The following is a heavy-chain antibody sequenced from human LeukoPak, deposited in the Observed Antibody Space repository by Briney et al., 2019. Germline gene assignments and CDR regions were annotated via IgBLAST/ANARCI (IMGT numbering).Heavy chain of an antibody. Sequence: SETLSLTCTVSGGSISSRCYYWGWLPPPPGKGLVWIGNIYYSGNTYHNPPLKSRVTISIHTHKNQLPLTLLSVTAPHADVYYCARHHLSGSYYQSFDYWGQGTLVTVSS. CDR2: IYYSGNT. CDR3: ARHHLSGSYYQSFDY. J-gene: IGHJ4*02. D-gene: IGHD1-26*01. V-gene: IGHV4-39*01. CDR1: GGSISSRCYY.